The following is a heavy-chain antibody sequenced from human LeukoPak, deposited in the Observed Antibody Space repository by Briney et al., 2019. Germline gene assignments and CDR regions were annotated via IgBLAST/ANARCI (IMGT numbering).Heavy chain of an antibody. Sequence: ASVKVSCKASGYTFTSYGISWVRQAPGQGLEWMGWISAYNGNTNYAQKLQGRVTMTTDTSTSTAYMELRSLRSDDTAVYYCARDRVFRGCSSTSCTMDYWGQGTLVTVSS. J-gene: IGHJ4*02. CDR3: ARDRVFRGCSSTSCTMDY. CDR1: GYTFTSYG. CDR2: ISAYNGNT. D-gene: IGHD2-2*01. V-gene: IGHV1-18*01.